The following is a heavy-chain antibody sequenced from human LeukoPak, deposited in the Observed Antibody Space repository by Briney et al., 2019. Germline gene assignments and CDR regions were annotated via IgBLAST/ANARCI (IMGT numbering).Heavy chain of an antibody. J-gene: IGHJ4*02. Sequence: SETLSLTCTVSGGSISTYYWSWIRQPPGKGLEWIGYIYNSGSANYNPSLKGRVTISLDTSRNHFSLRLSSVTAADTAVYYCARHGGGYTFDYWGQGTLVTVSS. CDR3: ARHGGGYTFDY. CDR1: GGSISTYY. V-gene: IGHV4-59*08. D-gene: IGHD5-12*01. CDR2: IYNSGSA.